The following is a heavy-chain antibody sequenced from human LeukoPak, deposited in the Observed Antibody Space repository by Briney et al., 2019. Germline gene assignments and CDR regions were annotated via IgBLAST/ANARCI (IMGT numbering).Heavy chain of an antibody. D-gene: IGHD1-1*01. CDR2: IYYSGST. Sequence: SETLSLTCTVSGGSISSYYWSWIRQPPGKGLEWIGYIYYSGSTIYNPSLKSRATISVDTSKNQFSLKLSSVTAADTAVYYCARGFLRWNRNYYYYMDVWGKGTTVTVSS. CDR3: ARGFLRWNRNYYYYMDV. V-gene: IGHV4-59*08. CDR1: GGSISSYY. J-gene: IGHJ6*03.